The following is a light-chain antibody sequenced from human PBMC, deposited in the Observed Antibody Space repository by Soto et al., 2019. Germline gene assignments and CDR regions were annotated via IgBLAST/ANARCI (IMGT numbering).Light chain of an antibody. CDR2: HVS. CDR1: SSDFGGYNY. Sequence: LSQPAPESGSPGQSITISCSGTSSDFGGYNYVSWYQQYPGKVPKLLIYHVSNRPSGVSNRFSGSKSGNTASLTISGLQAEDYADYCYTSFISDYPYLLGTETSVTGL. CDR3: TSFISDYPYL. J-gene: IGLJ1*01. V-gene: IGLV2-14*03.